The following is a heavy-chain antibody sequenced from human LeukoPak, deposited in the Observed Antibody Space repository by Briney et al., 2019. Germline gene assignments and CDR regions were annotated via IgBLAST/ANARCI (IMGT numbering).Heavy chain of an antibody. D-gene: IGHD6-13*01. CDR2: ISGSGGST. J-gene: IGHJ4*02. Sequence: GGSLRLSCAASGFTFSSYSMNWVRQAPGKGLEWVSAISGSGGSTYYADSVKGRFTISRDNSKNTLYLQMNSLRAEDTAVYYCASIPRYSSSWYSGGYWGQGTLVTVSS. V-gene: IGHV3-23*01. CDR1: GFTFSSYS. CDR3: ASIPRYSSSWYSGGY.